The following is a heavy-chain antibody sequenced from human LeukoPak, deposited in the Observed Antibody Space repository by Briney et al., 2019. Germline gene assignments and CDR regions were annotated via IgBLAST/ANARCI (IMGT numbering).Heavy chain of an antibody. V-gene: IGHV4-31*03. Sequence: TSETLSLTCTVSGGPISSGGYSWSWIRQHPGKGLEWIGYIYYSGSTYYNPSPKSRVTISVDTSKNQFSLKLSSVTAADTAVYYCVGGLNDFWSGYYTEWFDPWGQGTLVTVSS. J-gene: IGHJ5*02. CDR2: IYYSGST. CDR1: GGPISSGGYS. D-gene: IGHD3-3*01. CDR3: VGGLNDFWSGYYTEWFDP.